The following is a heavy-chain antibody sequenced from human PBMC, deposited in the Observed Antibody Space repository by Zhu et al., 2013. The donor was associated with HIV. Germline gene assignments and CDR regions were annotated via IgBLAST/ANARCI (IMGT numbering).Heavy chain of an antibody. CDR2: IIPVFETA. J-gene: IGHJ3*02. CDR3: ASTLPAVSSGRDDAFDI. V-gene: IGHV1-69*06. D-gene: IGHD2-2*01. Sequence: QVRLVQSGAEVKKPGSSVKVSCKAFGGTFSSDAFSWVRQAPGQGLEWMGDIIPVFETANYAQKFQGRVTITADKSTSTVYMELSSLRSEDTAVYYCASTLPAVSSGRDDAFDIWGQGTMVTVSS. CDR1: GGTFSSDA.